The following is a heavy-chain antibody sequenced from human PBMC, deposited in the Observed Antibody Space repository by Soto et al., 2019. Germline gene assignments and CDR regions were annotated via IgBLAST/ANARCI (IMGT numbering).Heavy chain of an antibody. CDR1: GGSISRGGYY. D-gene: IGHD5-18*01. CDR2: IYYSGST. V-gene: IGHV4-31*03. Sequence: QVQLQESGPGVVKPSQTLSLTCTVSGGSISRGGYYWSWIRQHPGKVLEWLGYIYYSGSTYYNPSLKSRVTIAVNTSKNLSTLKLSSVTAATTAVYYCARADEDTAMGTLDYWGQGTQVTVSS. J-gene: IGHJ4*02. CDR3: ARADEDTAMGTLDY.